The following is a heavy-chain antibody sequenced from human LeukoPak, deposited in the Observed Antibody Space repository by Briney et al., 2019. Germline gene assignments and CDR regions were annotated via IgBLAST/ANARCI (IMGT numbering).Heavy chain of an antibody. J-gene: IGHJ5*02. CDR2: INTNTGNP. CDR1: GYTFTNYA. Sequence: ASVKVSCKASGYTFTNYAMNWVRQAPGQGLEWMGWINTNTGNPTYAQGLTGRFVFSLDTSFSTAYLQISSLKAEDTAVYYCARDGDSGAYNWFDPWGQGTLVIVSS. D-gene: IGHD6-25*01. CDR3: ARDGDSGAYNWFDP. V-gene: IGHV7-4-1*02.